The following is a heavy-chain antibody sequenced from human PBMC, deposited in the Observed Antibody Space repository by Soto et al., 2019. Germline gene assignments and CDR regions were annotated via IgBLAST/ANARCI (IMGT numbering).Heavy chain of an antibody. CDR3: ASLPLYCSSTSCPYYMDV. CDR2: IYYSGST. Sequence: SETLSLTCTVSGGSISSYYWSWTRQPPGKGLEWIGYIYYSGSTNYNPSLKSRVTISVDTSKNQFSLKLSSVTAADTAVYYCASLPLYCSSTSCPYYMDVWGKGTTVTVSS. J-gene: IGHJ6*03. D-gene: IGHD2-2*01. V-gene: IGHV4-59*08. CDR1: GGSISSYY.